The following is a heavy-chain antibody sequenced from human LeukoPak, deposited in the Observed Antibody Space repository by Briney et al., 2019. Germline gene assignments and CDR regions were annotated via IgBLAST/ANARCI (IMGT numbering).Heavy chain of an antibody. J-gene: IGHJ3*02. D-gene: IGHD6-13*01. CDR1: GFTFSDYY. CDR3: ARETGYSSSWRAFDI. CDR2: ISSSGSTI. V-gene: IGHV3-11*01. Sequence: PGGSLRLSCAASGFTFSDYYMSWISQAPGKGLEWVSYISSSGSTIYYADSVKGRFTISRDNAKNSLYLQMNSLRAEDTAVYYCARETGYSSSWRAFDIWGQGTMVTVSS.